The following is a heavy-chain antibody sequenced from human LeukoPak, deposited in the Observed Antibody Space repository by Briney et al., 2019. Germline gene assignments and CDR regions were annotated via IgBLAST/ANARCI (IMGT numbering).Heavy chain of an antibody. J-gene: IGHJ4*02. CDR3: ARDQGGYYNLYYFDY. CDR1: GYTFTTYG. V-gene: IGHV1-18*01. D-gene: IGHD5-12*01. Sequence: ASVKVSCKASGYTFTTYGISWVRQAPGQGLEWMGWISAYNGNTNYAQNLQGRVTMTTDTSTSTAYMELRSLRSDDTAVYYCARDQGGYYNLYYFDYWGQGTLVTVSS. CDR2: ISAYNGNT.